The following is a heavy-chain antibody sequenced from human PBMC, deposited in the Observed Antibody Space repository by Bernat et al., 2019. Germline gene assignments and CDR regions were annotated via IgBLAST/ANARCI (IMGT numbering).Heavy chain of an antibody. D-gene: IGHD2-15*01. CDR1: GFTFGGYW. CDR3: ARDRSGGWIDP. CDR2: ISSDGSGT. V-gene: IGHV3-74*01. Sequence: EVQLVESGGGLVQPGGSLRLSCAASGFTFGGYWMHWVRQAPGKGIVWVSRISSDGSGTTYADSVKGRFTISRDNAKNTLYLQMNGLRAEDTAVYYCARDRSGGWIDPWGQGTLVTVSS. J-gene: IGHJ5*02.